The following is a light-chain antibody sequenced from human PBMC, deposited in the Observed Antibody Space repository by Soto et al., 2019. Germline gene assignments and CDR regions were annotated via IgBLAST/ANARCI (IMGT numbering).Light chain of an antibody. CDR3: QQYNNWGT. J-gene: IGKJ5*01. CDR2: GAS. V-gene: IGKV3-15*01. CDR1: QSVSSN. Sequence: EIVMTQSPATLSVSPGERATLSCRASQSVSSNLAWYQQKPGQAPRLLIYGASTRATGIPARFSGSGSGTEFTLTISSLQSEDFAVYYCQQYNNWGTFGQGTRLGIK.